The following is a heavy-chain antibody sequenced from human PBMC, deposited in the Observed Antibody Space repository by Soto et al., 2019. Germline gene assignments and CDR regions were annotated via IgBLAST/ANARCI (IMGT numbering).Heavy chain of an antibody. CDR2: ISYDGSNK. Sequence: GGSLRLSCAASGFTFSSYGMHWVRQAPGKGLEWVAVISYDGSNKYYADSVKGRFTISRDNSKNTLYLQMNSLRAEDTAVYYCAKVGSIAAAGTAYYYYGMDVWGQGTTVTVSS. CDR1: GFTFSSYG. CDR3: AKVGSIAAAGTAYYYYGMDV. D-gene: IGHD6-13*01. J-gene: IGHJ6*02. V-gene: IGHV3-30*18.